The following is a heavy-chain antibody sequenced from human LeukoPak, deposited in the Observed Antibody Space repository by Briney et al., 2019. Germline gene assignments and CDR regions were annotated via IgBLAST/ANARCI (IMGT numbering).Heavy chain of an antibody. CDR1: GYTFTGYY. D-gene: IGHD2-21*02. Sequence: GASVKVSCRASGYTFTGYYMHWVRQAPGQGLEWMEWINPNSGGTNYAQKCQGRVTMTRDTSISTAYMELSRLRSDDTAVYYCASPYCGGDCYYYYGMDVWGQGTTVTVSS. V-gene: IGHV1-2*02. J-gene: IGHJ6*02. CDR3: ASPYCGGDCYYYYGMDV. CDR2: INPNSGGT.